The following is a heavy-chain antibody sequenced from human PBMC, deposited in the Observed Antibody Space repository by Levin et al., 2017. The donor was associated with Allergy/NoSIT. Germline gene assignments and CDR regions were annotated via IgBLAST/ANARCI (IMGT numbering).Heavy chain of an antibody. CDR2: ISGSGDST. Sequence: GESLKISCAASGFTFNNYAMSWVRQAPGRGLEWVSAISGSGDSTHYAGSVKGRFTISRDNSKNTLYLQMSSLRAEDTAVYYCAKRDSGYSYGYVDDYWGQGTLVTVSS. CDR3: AKRDSGYSYGYVDDY. V-gene: IGHV3-23*01. D-gene: IGHD5-18*01. J-gene: IGHJ4*02. CDR1: GFTFNNYA.